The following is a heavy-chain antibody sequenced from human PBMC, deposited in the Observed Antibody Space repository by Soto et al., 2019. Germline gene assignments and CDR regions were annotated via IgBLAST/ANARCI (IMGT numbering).Heavy chain of an antibody. J-gene: IGHJ4*02. V-gene: IGHV4-59*01. D-gene: IGHD2-15*01. CDR2: IHYRGSN. CDR3: ASTRSGAYCSGGSCYSNVYYFDY. Sequence: LSLTCTVSDGSINSYYWSWIRQPPGKGLEWIGYIHYRGSNNYNPSLKSRVTISLDTSKNEFSLKLSSVTAADTAVYYCASTRSGAYCSGGSCYSNVYYFDYWGQGTLVTVSS. CDR1: DGSINSYY.